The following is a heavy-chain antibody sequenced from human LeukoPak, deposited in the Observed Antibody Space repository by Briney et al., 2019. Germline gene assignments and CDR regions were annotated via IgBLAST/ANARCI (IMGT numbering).Heavy chain of an antibody. CDR2: IIPIFGTA. Sequence: SVKASCKASGGTFSSYAISWVRQAPGQGLEWMGGIIPIFGTANYAQKFQGRVTITADESTSTAYMELSSLRSEDTAVYYCATSGYILNWFDPWGQGTLVTVSS. CDR1: GGTFSSYA. V-gene: IGHV1-69*13. D-gene: IGHD3-22*01. CDR3: ATSGYILNWFDP. J-gene: IGHJ5*02.